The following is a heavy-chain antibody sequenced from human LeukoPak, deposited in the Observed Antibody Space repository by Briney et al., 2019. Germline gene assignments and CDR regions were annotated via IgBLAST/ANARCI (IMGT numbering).Heavy chain of an antibody. V-gene: IGHV1-2*02. CDR1: GYTFTGYY. CDR2: INPNSGGT. Sequence: ASVKVSCKASGYTFTGYYMHWVRQAPGQGLEWMGWINPNSGGTNYAQKFQGRVTMTRDTSISTAYMELSRLRSDDTAVYYCAREGVLAAAGDWFDPWGQGTLVTVSS. J-gene: IGHJ5*02. CDR3: AREGVLAAAGDWFDP. D-gene: IGHD6-13*01.